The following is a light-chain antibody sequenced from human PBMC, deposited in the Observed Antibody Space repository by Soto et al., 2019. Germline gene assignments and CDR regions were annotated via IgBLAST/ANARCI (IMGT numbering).Light chain of an antibody. CDR2: EVS. J-gene: IGLJ3*02. CDR3: SSFTRSNTWV. CDR1: SSDVGAYNS. V-gene: IGLV2-14*01. Sequence: QSVLTQPASVSGSPGQSIIISCTGTSSDVGAYNSVCWHQQHPGKAPKLMIYEVSNRPSGVSDLFSASKSGNTASLTISGLQADDEGDYYCSSFTRSNTWVFGGGTQLTVL.